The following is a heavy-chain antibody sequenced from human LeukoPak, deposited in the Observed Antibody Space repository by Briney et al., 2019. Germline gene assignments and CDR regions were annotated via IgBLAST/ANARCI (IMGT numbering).Heavy chain of an antibody. CDR2: FDPEENKR. J-gene: IGHJ3*02. Sequence: ASVKVSCKVSGYTLTELCIHWVRQAPGKGLEWMGGFDPEENKRIYAQKFKGRVTMTEDTSTDTAYMELSSLRFEDTAVYYCAGRGYDWLLSDAFDIWGQGTMVTVSS. D-gene: IGHD3-9*01. CDR1: GYTLTELC. CDR3: AGRGYDWLLSDAFDI. V-gene: IGHV1-24*01.